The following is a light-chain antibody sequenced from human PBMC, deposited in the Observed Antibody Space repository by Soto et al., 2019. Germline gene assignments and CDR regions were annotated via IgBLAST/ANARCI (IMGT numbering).Light chain of an antibody. CDR1: QDISIY. J-gene: IGKJ5*01. V-gene: IGKV1-8*01. CDR3: QQYYSFPIT. Sequence: AIRMTQSPSSFSASTGDRVTITCRASQDISIYLAWYQQKPGKAPKLLIYDASTLQSGVPSRFSGSGSGTDFTLTISSLQSEDFANYYCQQYYSFPITFGQGTRLEIK. CDR2: DAS.